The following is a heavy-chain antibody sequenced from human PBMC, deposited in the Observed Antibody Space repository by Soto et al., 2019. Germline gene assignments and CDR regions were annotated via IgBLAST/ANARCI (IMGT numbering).Heavy chain of an antibody. V-gene: IGHV2-5*01. CDR1: GVSLSGFSLAFSGVG. CDR2: IYWNDSK. J-gene: IGHJ4*02. Sequence: QITLKESGPTLVKPTETLTLTFSFSGVSLSGFSLAFSGVGVTCIRQSPGKALEWLGIIYWNDSKHYSPSLRGRLSIAQATSGDHVFLTMTNMDPADTGTYYCAHLRGTWFAMDFWGQGTPVTVNS. D-gene: IGHD3-10*01. CDR3: AHLRGTWFAMDF.